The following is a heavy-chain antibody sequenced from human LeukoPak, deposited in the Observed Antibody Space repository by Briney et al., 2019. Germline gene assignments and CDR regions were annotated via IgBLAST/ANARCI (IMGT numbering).Heavy chain of an antibody. Sequence: GGSLRLSCAASGFTVSSNYMSWVRQAPGKGLEWVSVIYSGGSTHYADSVKGRFTISRDNSKNTLYLQMNSLRAEDTAVYYCARHIVATIKGGFDYWGQGTLVTVSS. CDR1: GFTVSSNY. D-gene: IGHD5-12*01. CDR2: IYSGGST. J-gene: IGHJ4*02. V-gene: IGHV3-66*04. CDR3: ARHIVATIKGGFDY.